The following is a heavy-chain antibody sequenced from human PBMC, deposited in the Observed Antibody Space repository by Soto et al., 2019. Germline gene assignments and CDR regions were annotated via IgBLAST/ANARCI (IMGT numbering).Heavy chain of an antibody. Sequence: VKVSCKASGGTFSSYAISWVRQAPGQGLEWMGGIIPIFGTANYAQKFQGRVTITADKSTSTAYMELSSLRSEDTAVYYCARDLFYSNYQGEAYYHYGMDVWGQGTTVTVSS. CDR3: ARDLFYSNYQGEAYYHYGMDV. D-gene: IGHD4-4*01. J-gene: IGHJ6*02. CDR1: GGTFSSYA. CDR2: IIPIFGTA. V-gene: IGHV1-69*06.